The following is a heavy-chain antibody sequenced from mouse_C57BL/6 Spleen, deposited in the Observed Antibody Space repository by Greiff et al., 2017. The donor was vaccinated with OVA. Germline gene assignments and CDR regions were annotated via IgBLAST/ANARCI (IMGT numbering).Heavy chain of an antibody. CDR1: GYAFSSSW. V-gene: IGHV1-82*01. J-gene: IGHJ2*01. D-gene: IGHD1-1*01. CDR2: IYPGDGDT. Sequence: QVQLQQSGPELVKPGASVKISCKASGYAFSSSWMNWVKQRPGTGLEWIGRIYPGDGDTNYNGKFKGKATLTADKSSSTAYMQLSSLTSEDSAVYFCARGSSPFDYWGQGTTLTVSS. CDR3: ARGSSPFDY.